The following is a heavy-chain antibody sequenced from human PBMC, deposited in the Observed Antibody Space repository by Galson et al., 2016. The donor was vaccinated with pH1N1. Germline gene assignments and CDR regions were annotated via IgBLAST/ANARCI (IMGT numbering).Heavy chain of an antibody. CDR3: ARIQYGDYVGYFDY. CDR1: GFSLRTSGMC. J-gene: IGHJ4*02. V-gene: IGHV2-70*01. D-gene: IGHD4-17*01. CDR2: IDWDDDQ. Sequence: PALVKPPQTLTLTCTFSGFSLRTSGMCVSWIRQPPGKALEWLALIDWDDDQYYSTSLKTRLTISKDTSKNQVVLTMTNMDPVDTATYYCARIQYGDYVGYFDYWGQGTLVTVSS.